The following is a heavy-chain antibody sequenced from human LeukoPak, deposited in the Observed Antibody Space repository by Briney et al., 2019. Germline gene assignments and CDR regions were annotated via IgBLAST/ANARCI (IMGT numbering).Heavy chain of an antibody. Sequence: GGSLRLSCAASVFSFSTYCMHWVRQSPGKGLEWVALIRYDGSNKYYADSVRGRLTISRDNSKHTLYMQINSLIDDDTAIYSCGTGEGYPGGGDTRYQYFDYMDVWGKGTTVTVS. J-gene: IGHJ6*03. CDR2: IRYDGSNK. V-gene: IGHV3-30*02. CDR3: GTGEGYPGGGDTRYQYFDYMDV. D-gene: IGHD3-16*01. CDR1: VFSFSTYC.